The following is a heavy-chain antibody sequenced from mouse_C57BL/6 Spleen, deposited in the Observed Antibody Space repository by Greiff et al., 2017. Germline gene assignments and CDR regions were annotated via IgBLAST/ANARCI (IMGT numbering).Heavy chain of an antibody. CDR2: IYPGSGST. D-gene: IGHD2-1*01. J-gene: IGHJ2*01. Sequence: QVQLQQPGAELVKPGASVKMSCKASGYTFTSYWITWVKQRPGQGLEWIGDIYPGSGSTNYNEKFKSEATLTVDTSSSTAYMQLSSLTSEDSAVYYCAYYGNYGRSGFDYWGQGTTLTVSS. CDR3: AYYGNYGRSGFDY. CDR1: GYTFTSYW. V-gene: IGHV1-55*01.